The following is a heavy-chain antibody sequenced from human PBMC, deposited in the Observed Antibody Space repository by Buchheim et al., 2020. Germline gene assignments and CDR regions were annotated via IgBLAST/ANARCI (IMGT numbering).Heavy chain of an antibody. J-gene: IGHJ6*02. CDR2: IYTSGST. Sequence: QVQLQESGPGLVKPSQTLSLTCTVSGGSISSGSYYWSWIRQPAGKGLEWIGRIYTSGSTNYNPSLKSRVTLSVDTSKNQFSLKLSSVTAADTAVYYCAREGPYCSGGSCYTYGMDVWGQGTT. CDR1: GGSISSGSYY. CDR3: AREGPYCSGGSCYTYGMDV. V-gene: IGHV4-61*02. D-gene: IGHD2-15*01.